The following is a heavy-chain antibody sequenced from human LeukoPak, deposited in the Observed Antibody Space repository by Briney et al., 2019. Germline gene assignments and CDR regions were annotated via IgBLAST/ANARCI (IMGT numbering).Heavy chain of an antibody. D-gene: IGHD3-9*01. CDR1: GDSISSSSSY. J-gene: IGHJ4*02. V-gene: IGHV4-39*01. Sequence: SETLSLTCTVSGDSISSSSSYWGWIRQPPGKGLEWIGSIYYSGSTYYNPSLKSRVTISVDTSKNQFSLKLSSVTAADTAVYYCARHMTWTDYDILTGYQDWGQGTLVTVSS. CDR2: IYYSGST. CDR3: ARHMTWTDYDILTGYQD.